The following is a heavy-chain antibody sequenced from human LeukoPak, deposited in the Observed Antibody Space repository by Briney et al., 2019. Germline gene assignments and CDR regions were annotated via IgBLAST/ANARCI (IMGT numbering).Heavy chain of an antibody. CDR1: GFTFSSYA. D-gene: IGHD3-22*01. CDR3: AKDMSTYYYDSSGFDY. CDR2: ISGSGGST. Sequence: PGGSLRLSCAASGFTFSSYAVSWVRQAPGKGLEWVSAISGSGGSTYYADSVKGRFTISRDNSKNTLYLQMNSLRAEDTAVYYCAKDMSTYYYDSSGFDYWGQGTLVTVSS. J-gene: IGHJ4*02. V-gene: IGHV3-23*01.